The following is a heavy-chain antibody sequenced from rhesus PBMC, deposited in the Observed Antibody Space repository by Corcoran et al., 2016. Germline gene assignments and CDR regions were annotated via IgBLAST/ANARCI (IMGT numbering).Heavy chain of an antibody. D-gene: IGHD3-9*01. CDR1: VGSIRSNY. V-gene: IGHV4-173*01. CDR2: ISGRGGST. CDR3: ARDEDDYGDLDY. J-gene: IGHJ4*01. Sequence: QLQLQESGPGLVKPSATLSLPCAVSVGSIRSNYWSWIRQPPGKGLEWIGRISGRGGSTDYNPSLKSRVTISTDTSKNQFSLKLSSVTAADTAVYYCARDEDDYGDLDYWGQGVLVTVSS.